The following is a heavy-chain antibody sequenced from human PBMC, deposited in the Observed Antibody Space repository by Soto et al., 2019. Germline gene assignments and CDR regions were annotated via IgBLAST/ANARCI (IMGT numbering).Heavy chain of an antibody. CDR2: VHPGDSDT. J-gene: IGHJ4*02. V-gene: IGHV5-51*01. CDR1: GYSFTSYW. D-gene: IGHD2-15*01. Sequence: EVQLVQSGAEVKKPGESLKISCKGSGYSFTSYWIAWVRQMPGKGLEWMGIVHPGDSDTRYSQSIQGQVTISVDKSISTAYLQWSSLRASDTAMYYCARAVVVVAGSVYLDHCGQGTLVTVSS. CDR3: ARAVVVVAGSVYLDH.